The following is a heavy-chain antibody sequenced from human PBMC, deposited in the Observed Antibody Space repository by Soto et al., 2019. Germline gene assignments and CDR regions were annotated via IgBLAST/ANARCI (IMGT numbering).Heavy chain of an antibody. V-gene: IGHV3-30*18. CDR2: ISYDGSNK. CDR3: AKNYDHPTGYDMDV. Sequence: QVQLVESGGGVVQPGRSLRLSCAASGFTFSSYGMHWVRQAPGKGLEWVAVISYDGSNKYYADSVKGRFTISRDNSKNTLYLQMNSLRAEDTAVYYCAKNYDHPTGYDMDVWGQGTTVTVSS. J-gene: IGHJ6*02. CDR1: GFTFSSYG. D-gene: IGHD3-3*01.